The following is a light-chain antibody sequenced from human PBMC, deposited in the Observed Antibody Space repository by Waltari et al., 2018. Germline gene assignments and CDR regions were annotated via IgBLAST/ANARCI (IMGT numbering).Light chain of an antibody. Sequence: SALTQPASVSGSPGQSITISCTGTSSDVGVYNYVSWYQQHPGKVPKLMIYEVSKRPSGVSNRFSGSKSGYTASLTISGLQAEDEADYYCSSFTRSSTFLFGGGTKVTVL. J-gene: IGLJ3*02. CDR2: EVS. CDR3: SSFTRSSTFL. CDR1: SSDVGVYNY. V-gene: IGLV2-14*03.